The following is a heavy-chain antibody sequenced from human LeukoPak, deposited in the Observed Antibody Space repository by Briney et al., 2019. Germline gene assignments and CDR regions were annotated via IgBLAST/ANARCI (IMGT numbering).Heavy chain of an antibody. J-gene: IGHJ6*02. Sequence: GESLKISCKGSGYSFTSYWIGWVRQLPGKGLEWMGIIYPGDSDTRYSPSFQGQVTISADKSISTAYLQWSSLKALDTAMYYCARHPPPAAYCSSTSCHNYYYYYGMDVWGQGTTVTVSS. D-gene: IGHD2-2*01. CDR1: GYSFTSYW. CDR2: IYPGDSDT. CDR3: ARHPPPAAYCSSTSCHNYYYYYGMDV. V-gene: IGHV5-51*01.